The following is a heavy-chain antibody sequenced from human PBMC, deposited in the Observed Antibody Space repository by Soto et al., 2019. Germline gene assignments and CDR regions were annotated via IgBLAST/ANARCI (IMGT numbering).Heavy chain of an antibody. J-gene: IGHJ5*02. V-gene: IGHV3-33*01. CDR3: PRRSLAVAVGAS. CDR2: IWYDGSNK. CDR1: GFTFSSYG. Sequence: QVQLVESGGGVVQPGRSLRLSCAASGFTFSSYGMHWVRQAPGKGLEWVAVIWYDGSNKYYADSVKGRFTISRDNSKNPLYLQMNSLRAEDTAVYYCPRRSLAVAVGASWGQGPLVTFSS. D-gene: IGHD6-19*01.